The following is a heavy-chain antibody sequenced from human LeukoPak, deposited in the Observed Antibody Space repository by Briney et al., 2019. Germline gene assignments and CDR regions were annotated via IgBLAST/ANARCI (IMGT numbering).Heavy chain of an antibody. CDR3: ARVTGTFLTFRD. Sequence: PSETLSLTCTVSGGSISSSSYYWGWIRQPPGKGLEWIGSIYYSGSTYYNPSLKSRVTISVDTSKNQFSLKLSSVTAADTAVYYCARVTGTFLTFRDWGQGTLVTVSS. J-gene: IGHJ4*02. CDR2: IYYSGST. V-gene: IGHV4-39*07. CDR1: GGSISSSSYY. D-gene: IGHD1-20*01.